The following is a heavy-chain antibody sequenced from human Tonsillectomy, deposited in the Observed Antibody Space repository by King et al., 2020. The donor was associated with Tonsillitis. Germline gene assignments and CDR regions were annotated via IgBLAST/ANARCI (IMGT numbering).Heavy chain of an antibody. CDR3: ARGKYDVWSGYPDYFDY. CDR2: VSHSGST. V-gene: IGHV4-34*01. D-gene: IGHD3-3*01. Sequence: VQLQQWGAGLLKPSETLSLTCAVYGGSFNDYFWSWIRQPPGKGLEWIGEVSHSGSTNYNPSLKSRVSLSVDTSKNQFSLKLSSVTAADTAVYYCARGKYDVWSGYPDYFDYWGRGTLVTVSS. J-gene: IGHJ4*03. CDR1: GGSFNDYF.